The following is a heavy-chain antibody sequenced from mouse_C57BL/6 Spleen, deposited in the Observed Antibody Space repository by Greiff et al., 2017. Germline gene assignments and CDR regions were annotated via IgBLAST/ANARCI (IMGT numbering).Heavy chain of an antibody. Sequence: VQLQQSGPELVKPGASVKMSCKASGYTFTDYNMHWVKQSHGKSLEWIGYINPNNGGTSYNQKFKGKATLTVNKSSSTAYMELRSLTSEDSAVYYCARSVANWDVGGYWGQGTTLTVSS. J-gene: IGHJ2*01. V-gene: IGHV1-22*01. CDR1: GYTFTDYN. D-gene: IGHD4-1*01. CDR3: ARSVANWDVGGY. CDR2: INPNNGGT.